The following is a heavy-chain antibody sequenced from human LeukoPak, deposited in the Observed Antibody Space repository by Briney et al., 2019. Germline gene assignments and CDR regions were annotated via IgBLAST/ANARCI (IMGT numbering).Heavy chain of an antibody. Sequence: GGSLRLSCAASGFTFSIYTAVWVRQAPGKGPEWVAVILRDETTKFYADSVKGRFTISRDNAKNSLYLQMNSLRAEDTAVYYCARDALRQDSSSGNFDYWGRGTLVTVSS. CDR3: ARDALRQDSSSGNFDY. J-gene: IGHJ4*02. V-gene: IGHV3-30-3*01. CDR2: ILRDETTK. CDR1: GFTFSIYT. D-gene: IGHD6-13*01.